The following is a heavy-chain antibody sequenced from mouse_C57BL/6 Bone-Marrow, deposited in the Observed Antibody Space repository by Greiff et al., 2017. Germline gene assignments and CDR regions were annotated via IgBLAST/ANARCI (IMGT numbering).Heavy chain of an antibody. J-gene: IGHJ4*01. Sequence: VQLQHPGAELVKPGASVKLSCKASGYTFTSYWMHWVKQRPGRGLEWIGRIDPNSGGTKYNEKFKSKATLTVDKPSSTAYMQLSSLTSEDSAVYYCARPLYYYGSSYDYYAMDYWGQGTSVTVSS. CDR3: ARPLYYYGSSYDYYAMDY. CDR1: GYTFTSYW. D-gene: IGHD1-1*01. V-gene: IGHV1-72*01. CDR2: IDPNSGGT.